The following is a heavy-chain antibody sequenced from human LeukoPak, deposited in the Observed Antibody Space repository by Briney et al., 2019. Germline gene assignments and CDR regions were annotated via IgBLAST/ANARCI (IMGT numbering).Heavy chain of an antibody. D-gene: IGHD3-9*01. CDR1: GYTFTGYY. Sequence: ASVKVSCKASGYTFTGYYMHWVRQAPGQGLEWMGWINPNSGGTNYAQKFQGRVTMTRDTSVSTAYMELSSLRSDDTTVYYCARRRVYDILTSYAFDIWGQGTMVTVSS. V-gene: IGHV1-2*02. J-gene: IGHJ3*02. CDR3: ARRRVYDILTSYAFDI. CDR2: INPNSGGT.